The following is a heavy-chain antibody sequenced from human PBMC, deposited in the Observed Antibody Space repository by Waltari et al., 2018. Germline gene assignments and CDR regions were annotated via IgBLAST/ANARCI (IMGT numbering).Heavy chain of an antibody. CDR3: ATYIGASLGTAAFDV. CDR1: TGSITSNRHY. D-gene: IGHD5-12*01. CDR2: VSYSGAT. J-gene: IGHJ3*01. Sequence: QLQLQESGPGLVQPSETLSLTCSFSTGSITSNRHYWGWIRQPPGQGLQWIATVSYSGATYSSPSLESRVTISRDTSKNQVSLKLGSVTAADTAVYYCATYIGASLGTAAFDVWGQGTMLTVSS. V-gene: IGHV4-39*01.